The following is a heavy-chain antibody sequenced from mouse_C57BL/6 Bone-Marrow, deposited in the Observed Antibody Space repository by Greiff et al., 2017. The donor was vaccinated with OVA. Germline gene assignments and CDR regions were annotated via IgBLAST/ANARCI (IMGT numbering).Heavy chain of an antibody. Sequence: DVMLVESGGDLVKPGGSLKLSCAASGFTFSSYGMSWVRQTPDKRLEWVATISSGGSYTYYPDSVKGRFTISRDNAKNTLYLQMSSLKSEDTAMYYCARQGGQLRPGFAYWGQGTLVTVSA. CDR2: ISSGGSYT. V-gene: IGHV5-6*02. D-gene: IGHD3-2*02. J-gene: IGHJ3*01. CDR3: ARQGGQLRPGFAY. CDR1: GFTFSSYG.